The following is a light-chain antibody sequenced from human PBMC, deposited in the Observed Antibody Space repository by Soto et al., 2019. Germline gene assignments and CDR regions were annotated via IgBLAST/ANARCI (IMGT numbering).Light chain of an antibody. V-gene: IGLV2-14*01. CDR1: SSDVGGYNY. CDR2: DVS. CDR3: SSYTRSSTVV. J-gene: IGLJ2*01. Sequence: QSALTQPASVSGSPGQSITISCTGTSSDVGGYNYVSWYQQHPGKAPKLMIYDVSNRPSGVSNRFSGSKSANTASLTISGLQAEDEADYYFSSYTRSSTVVFGGGTKLTVL.